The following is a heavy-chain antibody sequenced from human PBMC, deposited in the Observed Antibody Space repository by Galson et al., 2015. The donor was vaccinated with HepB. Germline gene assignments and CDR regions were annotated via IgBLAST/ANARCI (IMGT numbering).Heavy chain of an antibody. CDR2: IYYSGST. CDR1: GGSVSSGSYY. V-gene: IGHV4-61*01. D-gene: IGHD3-22*01. J-gene: IGHJ3*02. Sequence: ETLSLTCTVSGGSVSSGSYYWSWIRQPPGKGLEWIGYIYYSGSTNYNPSLKSRVTISVDTSKNQFSLKLSSVTAADTAVYYCARAPLYYDSSGYTWGQGTMVTVSS. CDR3: ARAPLYYDSSGYT.